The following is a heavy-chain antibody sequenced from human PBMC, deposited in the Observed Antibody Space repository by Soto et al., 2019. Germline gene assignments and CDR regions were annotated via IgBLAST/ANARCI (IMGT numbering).Heavy chain of an antibody. V-gene: IGHV3-23*01. CDR2: ISGSDDST. J-gene: IGHJ4*02. CDR1: GFTFSSYA. Sequence: EVQLLESRGGVVQPGESLRLSCAASGFTFSSYAMSWVRQAPGKGLEWVSVISGSDDSTYYADSVKGRFTISRDNSKNTLYLQMISLRAEDTAVYYCAKRSSSSRFDYWGQGTLVTVSS. D-gene: IGHD6-6*01. CDR3: AKRSSSSRFDY.